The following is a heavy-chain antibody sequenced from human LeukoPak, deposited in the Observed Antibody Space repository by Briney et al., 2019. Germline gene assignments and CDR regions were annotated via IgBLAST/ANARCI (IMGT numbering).Heavy chain of an antibody. Sequence: GGSLRLSCAASGFTFSDYYMSWIRQAPGKGLEWVAVIWYDGSNKYYADSVKGRFTISRDNSKNTLYLQMNSLRAEDTAVYYCARGPLGYCSSTSCHFYFDYWGQGTLVTVSS. CDR3: ARGPLGYCSSTSCHFYFDY. D-gene: IGHD2-2*01. CDR1: GFTFSDYY. CDR2: IWYDGSNK. J-gene: IGHJ4*02. V-gene: IGHV3-33*08.